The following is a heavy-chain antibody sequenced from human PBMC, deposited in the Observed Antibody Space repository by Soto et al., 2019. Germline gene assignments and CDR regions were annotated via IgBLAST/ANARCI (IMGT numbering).Heavy chain of an antibody. Sequence: SETLSLTCTVSGGSISSYYWSWIRQPPGKGLKWIGYIYYSGSTNYNPSLKSRVTISVDTSKNQFSLKLSSVTAADTAVYYCARVVAVAGLNWFDPWGQGTLVTVSS. CDR2: IYYSGST. V-gene: IGHV4-59*01. D-gene: IGHD6-19*01. J-gene: IGHJ5*02. CDR3: ARVVAVAGLNWFDP. CDR1: GGSISSYY.